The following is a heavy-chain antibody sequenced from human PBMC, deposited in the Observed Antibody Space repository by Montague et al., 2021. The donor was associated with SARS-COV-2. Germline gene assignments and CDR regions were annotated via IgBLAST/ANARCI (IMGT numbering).Heavy chain of an antibody. D-gene: IGHD2-21*01. J-gene: IGHJ4*02. Sequence: TLSLTCTVSGASISSTHYYWSWIRQPAGKGLEWIGRIYSSGVTHYNPSLKSRVSISIDPSKNEFSLKLSSVTAADPAVYYCARIINHVDRDGPPSLFDHWGQGIRVTASS. V-gene: IGHV4-61*02. CDR3: ARIINHVDRDGPPSLFDH. CDR1: GASISSTHYY. CDR2: IYSSGVT.